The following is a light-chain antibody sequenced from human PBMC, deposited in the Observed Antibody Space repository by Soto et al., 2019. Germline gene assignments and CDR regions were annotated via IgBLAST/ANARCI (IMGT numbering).Light chain of an antibody. CDR1: QSVSSY. J-gene: IGKJ1*01. CDR3: QQYGGSPRT. V-gene: IGKV3-20*01. CDR2: GAS. Sequence: EIVLTQSPATLSLSPGERATLSCRASQSVSSYLAWYQQKRGQAPRFLIYGASSRATGIPDRFSGSGSGTDFTLTISRLEPEDFAVYHCQQYGGSPRTFGQGTKVDIK.